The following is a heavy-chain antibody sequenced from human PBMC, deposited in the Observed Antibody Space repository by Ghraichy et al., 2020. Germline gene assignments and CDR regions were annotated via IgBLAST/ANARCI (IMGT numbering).Heavy chain of an antibody. CDR2: MHHSGST. CDR1: GGSITSSNYY. Sequence: SETLSLTCTVSGGSITSSNYYWGWIRQPPGKGLEWIGSMHHSGSTYYNSSLESRVTISVNTSKNQFSLQLRSVTTADTAVYYCAGSFAVFRYFHLWGRGTLVTVSS. V-gene: IGHV4-39*01. J-gene: IGHJ2*01. CDR3: AGSFAVFRYFHL. D-gene: IGHD2-8*01.